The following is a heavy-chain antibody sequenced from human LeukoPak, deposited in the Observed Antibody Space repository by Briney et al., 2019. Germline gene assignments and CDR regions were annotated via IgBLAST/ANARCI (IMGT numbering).Heavy chain of an antibody. D-gene: IGHD6-19*01. CDR3: ARDGIAVAGTIY. V-gene: IGHV1-69*13. J-gene: IGHJ4*02. CDR1: GGTFSSYA. CDR2: IIPIFGTA. Sequence: SVKVSCKASGGTFSSYAISWVRQAPGQGLEWMGGIIPIFGTANYAQKFQGRVTITADESTSTAYMELSSLRSEDTAVYYCARDGIAVAGTIYWGQGTLVTVSS.